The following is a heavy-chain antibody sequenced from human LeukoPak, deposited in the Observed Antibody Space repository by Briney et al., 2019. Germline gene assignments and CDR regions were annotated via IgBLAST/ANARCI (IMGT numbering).Heavy chain of an antibody. V-gene: IGHV3-23*01. CDR2: ISGSGGST. D-gene: IGHD2-2*02. Sequence: GGSLRLSCAASGFTFSSYGMSWVRQAPGKGLEWVSAISGSGGSTYYADSAKGRFTISRDNSKNTLYLQMNSLSAEDAAVYYCAKGNSASCYSAFDHWGQGTLVTVSS. CDR3: AKGNSASCYSAFDH. CDR1: GFTFSSYG. J-gene: IGHJ4*02.